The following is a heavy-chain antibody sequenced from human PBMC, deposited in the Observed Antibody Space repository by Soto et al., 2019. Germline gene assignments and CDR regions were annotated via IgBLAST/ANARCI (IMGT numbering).Heavy chain of an antibody. Sequence: VGSLRLSCAASGFTFSSYGMHWVRQAPGKGLEWVAVISYDGSNKYYADSVKGRFTISRDNSKNTLYLQMSSLRAEDTAVYYCAKARGPRTYYYGLDWGQGTLVTVSS. D-gene: IGHD3-10*01. CDR2: ISYDGSNK. CDR3: AKARGPRTYYYGLD. J-gene: IGHJ4*02. V-gene: IGHV3-30*18. CDR1: GFTFSSYG.